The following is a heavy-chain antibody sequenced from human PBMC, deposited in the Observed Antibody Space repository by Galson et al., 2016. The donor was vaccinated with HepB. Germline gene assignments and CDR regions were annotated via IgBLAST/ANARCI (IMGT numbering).Heavy chain of an antibody. CDR1: GFTFHDYV. CDR2: ISWSSGRI. CDR3: TKDKGSSSHYSFDS. D-gene: IGHD2-15*01. Sequence: SLRLSCAASGFTFHDYVTHWVRQAPGKGLEWVSGISWSSGRIGYADSVKGRFTISRDNDKTSLYLQMNSLRPEDTALYYCTKDKGSSSHYSFDSWGQGTLVTVSS. J-gene: IGHJ5*01. V-gene: IGHV3-9*01.